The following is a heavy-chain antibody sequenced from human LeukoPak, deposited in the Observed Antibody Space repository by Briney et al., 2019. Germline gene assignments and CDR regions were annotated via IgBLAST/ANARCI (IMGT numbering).Heavy chain of an antibody. CDR1: GYTFTSYD. Sequence: ASVRVSCTASGYTFTSYDINWVRQAPGQGLEWVGWMNPNSGNTGYAQKFQGRVTMTRNTSISTAYMELSSLRSEDTAVYYCARGWGYCSGGSCSYDAFDIWGQGTMVPVSS. J-gene: IGHJ3*02. CDR2: MNPNSGNT. D-gene: IGHD2-15*01. V-gene: IGHV1-8*01. CDR3: ARGWGYCSGGSCSYDAFDI.